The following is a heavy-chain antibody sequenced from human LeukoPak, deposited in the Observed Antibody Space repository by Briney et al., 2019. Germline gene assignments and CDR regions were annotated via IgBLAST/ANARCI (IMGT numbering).Heavy chain of an antibody. CDR1: GYTFITYG. D-gene: IGHD3-10*01. V-gene: IGHV1-18*01. CDR3: ARGYSRFGESTDAFDI. CDR2: ISAYNGNT. Sequence: ASVKVSCKASGYTFITYGISWVRQAPGQGLEWMGWISAYNGNTNYAQKFQGRVTMTTDTSTSTAYMELRSLRSDGTAVYYCARGYSRFGESTDAFDIWGQGTMVTVSS. J-gene: IGHJ3*02.